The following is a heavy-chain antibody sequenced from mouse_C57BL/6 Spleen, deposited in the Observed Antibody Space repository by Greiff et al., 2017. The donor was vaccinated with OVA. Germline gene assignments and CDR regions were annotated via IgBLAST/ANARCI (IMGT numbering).Heavy chain of an antibody. D-gene: IGHD1-1*01. J-gene: IGHJ4*01. V-gene: IGHV5-17*01. CDR1: GFTFSDYG. Sequence: EVQLVESGGGLVKPGGSLKLSCAASGFTFSDYGMHWVRQAPEKGLEWVASISSGSSTIYYADKVKGRFTISRDNAKNTLFLQMTSLRSEDTAMYYCARTLLPYAMDYWGQGTSVTVSS. CDR2: ISSGSSTI. CDR3: ARTLLPYAMDY.